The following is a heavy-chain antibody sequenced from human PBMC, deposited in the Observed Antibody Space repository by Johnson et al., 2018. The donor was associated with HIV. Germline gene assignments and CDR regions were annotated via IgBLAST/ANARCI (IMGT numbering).Heavy chain of an antibody. CDR3: GRSRVDIVGVASDFDS. D-gene: IGHD2-15*01. Sequence: QVQLVESGGGVVQPGRSLRLSCAASGFTFSRHAMHWVRQAPGKGLEWVALISYDGSNKYYPDSVKGRFTISSANSKHTLYLQMNSLRAEETAVYYGGRSRVDIVGVASDFDSWGQGTMVAVSS. CDR1: GFTFSRHA. CDR2: ISYDGSNK. V-gene: IGHV3-30-3*01. J-gene: IGHJ3*02.